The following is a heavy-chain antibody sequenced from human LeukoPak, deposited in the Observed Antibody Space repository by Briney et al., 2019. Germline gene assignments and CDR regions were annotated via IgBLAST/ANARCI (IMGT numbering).Heavy chain of an antibody. Sequence: SETLSLTCAVYGGSFSGYYWSWIRQPPGKGLEWIGEINHSGSTNYNPSLKSRVTKSVDTSKNQFSLKLSSVTAADTAVYYCARGRRYCSSTSCDNWFDPWGQGTLVTVSS. D-gene: IGHD2-2*01. V-gene: IGHV4-34*01. CDR1: GGSFSGYY. CDR3: ARGRRYCSSTSCDNWFDP. CDR2: INHSGST. J-gene: IGHJ5*02.